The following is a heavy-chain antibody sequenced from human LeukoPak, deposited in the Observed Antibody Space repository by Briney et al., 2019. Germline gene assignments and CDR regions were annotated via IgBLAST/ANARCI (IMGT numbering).Heavy chain of an antibody. CDR1: GDSVSSNSAA. J-gene: IGHJ4*02. CDR3: ARTTIPYGGNSPFDY. CDR2: TYYRSEWYN. D-gene: IGHD4-23*01. V-gene: IGHV6-1*01. Sequence: SQTLSLTCAISGDSVSSNSAAWNWIRQSPSGGLEWLGRTYYRSEWYNDYAVSVESRITINPDTSKNQFSLQLNSVTPEDTAVYYCARTTIPYGGNSPFDYWGQGTLVTVSS.